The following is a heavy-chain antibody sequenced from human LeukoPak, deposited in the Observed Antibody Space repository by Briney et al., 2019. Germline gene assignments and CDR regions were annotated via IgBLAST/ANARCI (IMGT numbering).Heavy chain of an antibody. J-gene: IGHJ5*02. CDR2: IYHSGST. CDR3: ARDRSFGGFDP. D-gene: IGHD3-10*01. V-gene: IGHV4-30-2*01. CDR1: GGSISSGGYS. Sequence: PSETLSLTCAVSGGSISSGGYSWSWIRQPPGKGLEWIGYIYHSGSTYYNPSLKSRVTISVDRSKNQFSLKLSSVTAADTAVYYCARDRSFGGFDPWGQGTLVTASS.